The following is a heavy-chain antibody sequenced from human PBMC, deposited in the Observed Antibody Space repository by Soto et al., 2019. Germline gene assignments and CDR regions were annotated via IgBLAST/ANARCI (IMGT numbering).Heavy chain of an antibody. D-gene: IGHD4-17*01. J-gene: IGHJ4*02. V-gene: IGHV3-48*01. CDR2: ISSSTDTT. CDR1: GFTFSRYS. Sequence: PGGSLRLSCAASGFTFSRYSMNWVRQAPGKGLEWLSYISSSTDTTYYAASVKGRFTISRDNAENSLFLQMSSLRAEDTAVYYCARDTYGDYVIDFWGQGTLVTVSS. CDR3: ARDTYGDYVIDF.